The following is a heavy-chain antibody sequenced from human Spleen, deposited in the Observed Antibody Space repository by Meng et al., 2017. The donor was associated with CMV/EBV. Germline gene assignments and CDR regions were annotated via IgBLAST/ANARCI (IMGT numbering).Heavy chain of an antibody. CDR2: IYSGGST. J-gene: IGHJ6*02. CDR1: GFTVSSNY. CDR3: ARARAPYDFRPGMDV. Sequence: GESLKISCAASGFTVSSNYMSWVRQAPGKGLEWVSVIYSGGSTYYADSVKGRFTISRDNSKNTLYLQMNSLRAEDTAVYYCARARAPYDFRPGMDVWGQGTTVTVSS. V-gene: IGHV3-66*02. D-gene: IGHD3-3*01.